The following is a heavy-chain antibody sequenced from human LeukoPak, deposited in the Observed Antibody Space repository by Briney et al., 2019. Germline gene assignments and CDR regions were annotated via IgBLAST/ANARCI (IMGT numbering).Heavy chain of an antibody. V-gene: IGHV4-39*07. CDR1: GGSISSYY. Sequence: PSETLSLTCTVSGGSISSYYWGWIRQPPGKGLEWIGSIYYSGSTYYNPSLKSRVTISVDTSKNQFSLKLSSVTAADTAVYYCARDRPQYYYGSGSYPLDYWGQGTLVTVSS. CDR3: ARDRPQYYYGSGSYPLDY. J-gene: IGHJ4*02. CDR2: IYYSGST. D-gene: IGHD3-10*01.